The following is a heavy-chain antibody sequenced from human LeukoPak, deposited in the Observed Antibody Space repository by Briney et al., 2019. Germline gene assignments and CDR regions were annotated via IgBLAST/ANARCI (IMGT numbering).Heavy chain of an antibody. Sequence: GGSLRLSCAASGFTFSDYYMSWIRQAPGKGLEWVSYISSSGSTIYYADSVKGRFTISRDNAKNSLYLQMNSLRAEDTAVYYCASSVWNDGLWYFGYWGQGTLVTVSS. CDR1: GFTFSDYY. D-gene: IGHD1-1*01. J-gene: IGHJ4*02. CDR3: ASSVWNDGLWYFGY. CDR2: ISSSGSTI. V-gene: IGHV3-11*04.